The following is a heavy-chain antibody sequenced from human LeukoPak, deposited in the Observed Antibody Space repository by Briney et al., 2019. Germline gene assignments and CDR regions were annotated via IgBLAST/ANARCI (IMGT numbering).Heavy chain of an antibody. V-gene: IGHV4-34*01. D-gene: IGHD2-2*01. J-gene: IGHJ5*02. Sequence: PSETLSLTCAVYGGSFSGYYWSSIRQPPGKGLEWLGEINHSGSTNYNPSLKSRVTISVDTSKNQYSLRLSSVTAADTAVYYCARGRFVVVPAAAPWFDPWGQGTLVTVSS. CDR2: INHSGST. CDR3: ARGRFVVVPAAAPWFDP. CDR1: GGSFSGYY.